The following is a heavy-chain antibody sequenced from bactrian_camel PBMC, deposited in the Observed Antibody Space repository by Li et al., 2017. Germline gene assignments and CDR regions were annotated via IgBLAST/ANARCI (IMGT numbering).Heavy chain of an antibody. D-gene: IGHD2*01. CDR3: AAVSLPLAHSGAYCYRPSDREYRY. CDR2: ITTAGSP. CDR1: IDPNSSHC. Sequence: VQLVESGGGSVQAGGSLRLSCEASIDPNSSHCVGWFRQAPGKGREGVASITTAGSPYIADSVKGRFTMSQDNAKTTLYLQMNSLKPDDTAMYYCAAVSLPLAHSGAYCYRPSDREYRYWGQG. V-gene: IGHV3S55*01. J-gene: IGHJ4*01.